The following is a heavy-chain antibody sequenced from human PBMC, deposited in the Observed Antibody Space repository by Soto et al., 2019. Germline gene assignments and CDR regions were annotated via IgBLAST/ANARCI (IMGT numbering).Heavy chain of an antibody. CDR1: GGSISSSSYY. CDR3: ARDYRFLEWLSPGRAAMRVFDY. CDR2: IYYSGRT. V-gene: IGHV4-39*07. Sequence: SETLSLTCTVSGGSISSSSYYWGWIRQPPGKGLEWIGSIYYSGRTYYNPSLKSRVTISVDTSKNQFSLKLSSVTAADTAVYYCARDYRFLEWLSPGRAAMRVFDYWGQGTLVTVSS. J-gene: IGHJ4*02. D-gene: IGHD3-3*01.